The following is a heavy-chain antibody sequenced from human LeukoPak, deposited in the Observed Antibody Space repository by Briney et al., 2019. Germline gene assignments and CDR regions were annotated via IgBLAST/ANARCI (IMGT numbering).Heavy chain of an antibody. Sequence: GASVKVSCKVSGYTLTELSMHWVRQAPGKGLEWMGGFDPEDGETIYAQKFQGRVTMTEDTSTDTAYMELSSLRSEDTAVYYCARDLLRLGELSLNWFDPWGQGTLVTVSS. J-gene: IGHJ5*02. D-gene: IGHD3-16*02. CDR3: ARDLLRLGELSLNWFDP. CDR2: FDPEDGET. V-gene: IGHV1-24*01. CDR1: GYTLTELS.